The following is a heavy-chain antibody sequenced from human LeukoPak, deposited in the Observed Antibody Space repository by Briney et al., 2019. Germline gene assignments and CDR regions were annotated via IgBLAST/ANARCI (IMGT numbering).Heavy chain of an antibody. CDR1: GFTFSSYE. Sequence: PGGSLRLSCAASGFTFSSYEMNWVRQAPGKGLEWVSYISSSGSTIYYADSVKGRFTISRDNAKNSLYLQMNSLRAEDTAVYYCAKDGNYDILTGYYTLDAFDIWGQGTMVTVSS. CDR2: ISSSGSTI. J-gene: IGHJ3*02. V-gene: IGHV3-48*03. CDR3: AKDGNYDILTGYYTLDAFDI. D-gene: IGHD3-9*01.